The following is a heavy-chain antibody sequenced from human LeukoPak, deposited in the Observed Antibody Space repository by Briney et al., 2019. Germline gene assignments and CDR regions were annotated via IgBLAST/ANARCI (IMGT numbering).Heavy chain of an antibody. CDR2: IYYSGST. Sequence: SETLSLTCTVSGGSISSSSYYRGWIRQPPGKGLEWIGSIYYSGSTYYNPSLKSRVTISVDTSKNQFSLKLSSVTAADTAVYYCARGPYSPYWFDPWGQGPLVTVSS. V-gene: IGHV4-39*07. CDR3: ARGPYSPYWFDP. CDR1: GGSISSSSYY. J-gene: IGHJ5*02. D-gene: IGHD6-13*01.